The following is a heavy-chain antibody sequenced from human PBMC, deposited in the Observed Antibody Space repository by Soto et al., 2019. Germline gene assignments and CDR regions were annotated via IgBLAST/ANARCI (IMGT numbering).Heavy chain of an antibody. Sequence: PGESLKISCKGSGYSFTSYWISWVRQMPGKGLEWMGRIDPSDSYTNYSPSFQGHVTISADKSISTAYLQWSSLKASDTAMYYCARSSSGWNRWYYYGMDVWGQGTTVTVSS. V-gene: IGHV5-10-1*01. CDR2: IDPSDSYT. D-gene: IGHD6-19*01. CDR3: ARSSSGWNRWYYYGMDV. CDR1: GYSFTSYW. J-gene: IGHJ6*02.